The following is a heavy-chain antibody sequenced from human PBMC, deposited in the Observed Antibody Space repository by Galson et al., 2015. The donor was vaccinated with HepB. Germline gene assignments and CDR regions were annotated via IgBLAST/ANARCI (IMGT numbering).Heavy chain of an antibody. J-gene: IGHJ3*02. Sequence: LSLTCTVSGGSISSYYWSWIRQPPGKELEWIGYIYYSGSTNYNPSLKSRVTISVDTSKNQFSLKLSSVTAADTAVYYCAREHDYGDETYAFDIWGQGTMVTVSS. D-gene: IGHD4-17*01. V-gene: IGHV4-59*01. CDR1: GGSISSYY. CDR3: AREHDYGDETYAFDI. CDR2: IYYSGST.